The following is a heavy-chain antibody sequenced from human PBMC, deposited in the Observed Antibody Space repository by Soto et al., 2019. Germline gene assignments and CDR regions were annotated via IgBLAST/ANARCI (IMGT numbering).Heavy chain of an antibody. CDR3: AREEENRNWFDP. Sequence: LSLTCTVSGGSISSGDYYWSWIRQPPGKGLEWIGYIYYSGSTYYNPSLKSRVTISVDTSKNQFSLKLSSVTAADTAVYYCAREEENRNWFDPWGQGTLVTVSS. J-gene: IGHJ5*02. CDR2: IYYSGST. V-gene: IGHV4-30-4*01. CDR1: GGSISSGDYY.